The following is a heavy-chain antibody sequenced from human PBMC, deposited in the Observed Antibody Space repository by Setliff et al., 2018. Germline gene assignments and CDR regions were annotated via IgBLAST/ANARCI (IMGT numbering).Heavy chain of an antibody. CDR2: IKPDGNEK. CDR3: ARGYTGDFH. V-gene: IGHV3-7*01. CDR1: GFTFSDYW. J-gene: IGHJ4*02. D-gene: IGHD7-27*01. Sequence: LRLSCAASGFTFSDYWMTWVRLAPGKGLEWVANIKPDGNEKNYVDSVKGRFTISRDNGENSLSLQMNSLRVEDTAVYYCARGYTGDFHWGQGTLVTVSS.